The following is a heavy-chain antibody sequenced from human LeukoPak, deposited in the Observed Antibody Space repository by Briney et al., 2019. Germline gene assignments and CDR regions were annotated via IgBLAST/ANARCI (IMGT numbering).Heavy chain of an antibody. CDR2: IDPSSGDT. J-gene: IGHJ5*02. V-gene: IGHV1-2*02. CDR3: AREGTVAAKWFDP. CDR1: GYTFNAYF. Sequence: ASVKVSCKASGYTFNAYFMHWVRQAPGQGLEWMGWIDPSSGDTKYAQNFQGRVTMTRDTSISTAYMELSRLRSDDTAVYYCAREGTVAAKWFDPWGQGTLVTVSS. D-gene: IGHD6-19*01.